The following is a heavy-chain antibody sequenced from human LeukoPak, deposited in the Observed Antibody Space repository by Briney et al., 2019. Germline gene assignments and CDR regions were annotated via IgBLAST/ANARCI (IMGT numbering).Heavy chain of an antibody. CDR1: GGTFSSYA. Sequence: SVNVSCKASGGTFSSYAISWVRQAPGQGREWMGGIIPIFGTANYAQKFKGRVTNTADGSTSTAYMKLSSLRSEDTAVYYCARAPRLGYCSSTSCYRFYYYGMDVWGQGTTVTVSS. D-gene: IGHD2-2*02. CDR2: IIPIFGTA. V-gene: IGHV1-69*13. J-gene: IGHJ6*02. CDR3: ARAPRLGYCSSTSCYRFYYYGMDV.